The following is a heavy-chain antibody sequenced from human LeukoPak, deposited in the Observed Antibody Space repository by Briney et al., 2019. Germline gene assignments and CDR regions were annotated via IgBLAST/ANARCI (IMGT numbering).Heavy chain of an antibody. D-gene: IGHD5-18*01. CDR3: ARKSYGQAFDI. Sequence: PSETLSLTCTVSGGSISSYYWSWIRQPPGKGLEWIGYIYYSGSTNYNPSLKSRVTISVDTSKNPFSLKLSSVTAADTAVYYCARKSYGQAFDIWGQGTMVTVSS. CDR1: GGSISSYY. CDR2: IYYSGST. V-gene: IGHV4-59*01. J-gene: IGHJ3*02.